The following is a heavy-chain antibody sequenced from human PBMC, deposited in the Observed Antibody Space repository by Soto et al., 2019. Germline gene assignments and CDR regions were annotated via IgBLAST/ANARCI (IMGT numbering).Heavy chain of an antibody. J-gene: IGHJ6*02. V-gene: IGHV4-30-4*01. CDR3: ARDNILGILYGGMDV. Sequence: KPSETLSLTCTVSGASIRSTDYYWSWIRQAPGKGLEWIGYVYYTGSTYYNPSLKSRVTISVDTSKNQFSLKLSSVTAADTAVYYCARDNILGILYGGMDVWGQGTTVTVSS. CDR1: GASIRSTDYY. CDR2: VYYTGST. D-gene: IGHD3-3*01.